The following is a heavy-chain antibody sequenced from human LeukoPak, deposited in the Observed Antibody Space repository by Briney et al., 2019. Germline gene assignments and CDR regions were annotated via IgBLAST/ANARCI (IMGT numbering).Heavy chain of an antibody. CDR2: FDPEDGET. V-gene: IGHV1-24*01. J-gene: IGHJ3*02. CDR3: ATVPAKGYKKGYSYDDAFDI. Sequence: ASVKVSCQVSGYTLTEFFMQWVRQAPAKGLEWMGCFDPEDGETIYAQKFQGRVTMTEDTSTDTAYMELSSLRSEDTAVYYCATVPAKGYKKGYSYDDAFDIWGQGTMVTVSS. CDR1: GYTLTEFF. D-gene: IGHD5-18*01.